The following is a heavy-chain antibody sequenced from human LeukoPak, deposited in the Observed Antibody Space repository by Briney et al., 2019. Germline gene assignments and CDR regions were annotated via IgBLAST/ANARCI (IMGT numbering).Heavy chain of an antibody. CDR1: GFTFSDYN. J-gene: IGHJ4*02. CDR2: ISSSGNII. D-gene: IGHD3-16*02. V-gene: IGHV3-11*01. Sequence: PGGSPRLSCAASGFTFSDYNMNWIRQAPGRGLEWVSHISSSGNIIYYVDSVKGRFTISRDNAKNSLYLQMNSLRAEDTAVYYCARAMFGGVIGKFDYWGQGSLVTVSS. CDR3: ARAMFGGVIGKFDY.